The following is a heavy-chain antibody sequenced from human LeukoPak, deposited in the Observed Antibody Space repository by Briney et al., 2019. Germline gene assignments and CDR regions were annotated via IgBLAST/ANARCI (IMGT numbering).Heavy chain of an antibody. J-gene: IGHJ4*02. Sequence: GGSLRLSCAASGFTFRDHYMGWVRQAPGQGLAWVSYISSSSHYINYVVSVRGRFIISRDNVKDSLYLQMNSLRVNDTAIYYCVRETTEGAKDYWGQGTQVTVSS. V-gene: IGHV3-11*05. D-gene: IGHD1-14*01. CDR2: ISSSSHYI. CDR3: VRETTEGAKDY. CDR1: GFTFRDHY.